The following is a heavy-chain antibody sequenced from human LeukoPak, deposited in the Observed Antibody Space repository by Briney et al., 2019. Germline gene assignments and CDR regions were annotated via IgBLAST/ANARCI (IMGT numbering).Heavy chain of an antibody. V-gene: IGHV3-21*04. CDR2: ISSSSSYI. CDR1: GFTFSSYS. J-gene: IGHJ6*03. D-gene: IGHD2-2*01. CDR3: ANPFSTPRSNSYIDV. Sequence: GGSLRLSCAASGFTFSSYSMNWVRQAPGKGLEWVSSISSSSSYIYYAHSVKGRFTISRDNSKSTLYRQMNSLRAEDTAVYYCANPFSTPRSNSYIDVWGKGTTVTVSS.